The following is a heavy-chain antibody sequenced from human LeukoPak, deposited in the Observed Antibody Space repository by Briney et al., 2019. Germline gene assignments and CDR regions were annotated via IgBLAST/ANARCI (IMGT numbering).Heavy chain of an antibody. D-gene: IGHD1-26*01. CDR1: GGTFSSYA. CDR3: ARVIVGAAELIDY. CDR2: IIPIFGTA. V-gene: IGHV1-69*06. Sequence: ASVKVSCKASGGTFSSYAISWVRQAPGQGLEWMGGIIPIFGTANYAQKFQGRVTIAADKSTSTAYMELRSLRSDDTAVYYCARVIVGAAELIDYWGQGTLVTVSS. J-gene: IGHJ4*02.